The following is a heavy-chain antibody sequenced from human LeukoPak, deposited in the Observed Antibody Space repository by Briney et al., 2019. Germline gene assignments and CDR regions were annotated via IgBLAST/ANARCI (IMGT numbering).Heavy chain of an antibody. Sequence: SETLSLTCAVYGGSFSGYYWSWIRQPPGKGLEWIGEINHSGSTNYNPSLKSRVTISVDTSKNRFSLKLSSVTAADTAVYYCARVGYSGSYWGQGTLVTVSS. CDR2: INHSGST. V-gene: IGHV4-34*01. CDR3: ARVGYSGSY. J-gene: IGHJ4*02. CDR1: GGSFSGYY. D-gene: IGHD1-26*01.